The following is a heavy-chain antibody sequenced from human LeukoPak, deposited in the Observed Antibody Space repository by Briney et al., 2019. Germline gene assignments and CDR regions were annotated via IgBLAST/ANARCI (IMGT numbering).Heavy chain of an antibody. V-gene: IGHV3-48*03. CDR2: ISSSGSTI. Sequence: GGSLRLSCAASGYTFSSYEMNWVRQAPGKGLEWVSYISSSGSTIYYADSVKGRFTISRDNAKNSLYLQMNSLRAEDTAVYYCARGHTAILYGMDVWGKGTTVTVSS. J-gene: IGHJ6*04. D-gene: IGHD5-18*01. CDR3: ARGHTAILYGMDV. CDR1: GYTFSSYE.